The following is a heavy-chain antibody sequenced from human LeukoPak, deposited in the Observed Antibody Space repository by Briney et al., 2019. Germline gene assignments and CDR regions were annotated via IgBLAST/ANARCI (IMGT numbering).Heavy chain of an antibody. J-gene: IGHJ4*02. CDR1: GYTFTDYY. V-gene: IGHV1-2*02. Sequence: ASVKVSCKASGYTFTDYYIHWVRQAPGQGLEWMGWISPNSDGSNYAQKFQGRVTMTRDTSINTAYMELSRLRSDDAAVYFCARDSSRGYTYAFDYWGQGTLVSVSS. CDR2: ISPNSDGS. D-gene: IGHD5-18*01. CDR3: ARDSSRGYTYAFDY.